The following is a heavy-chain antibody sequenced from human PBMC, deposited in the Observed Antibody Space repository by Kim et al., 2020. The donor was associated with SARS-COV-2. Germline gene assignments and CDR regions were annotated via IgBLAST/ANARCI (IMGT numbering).Heavy chain of an antibody. V-gene: IGHV3-43*01. D-gene: IGHD6-19*01. Sequence: DSVKGRFTISRDNSKNSLYLQMNSLRTEDTALYYCAKGPSSGWRGALFDYWGQGTLVTVSS. J-gene: IGHJ4*02. CDR3: AKGPSSGWRGALFDY.